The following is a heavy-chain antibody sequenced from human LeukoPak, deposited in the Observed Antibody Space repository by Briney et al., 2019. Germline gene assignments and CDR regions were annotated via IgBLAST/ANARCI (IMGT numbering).Heavy chain of an antibody. V-gene: IGHV3-7*01. Sequence: RSGGPLSLSCVSPGFTPIDYWVNGFGQAPGKGLEGVGNKIHDGSDKYYVHSVKSRFAISRDNVKNQLYLQMSSVRVEDTAVYYCARVGVTGEQYRAVDMWGQGTVVTVSS. CDR3: ARVGVTGEQYRAVDM. CDR1: GFTPIDYW. D-gene: IGHD3-16*01. J-gene: IGHJ3*02. CDR2: KIHDGSDK.